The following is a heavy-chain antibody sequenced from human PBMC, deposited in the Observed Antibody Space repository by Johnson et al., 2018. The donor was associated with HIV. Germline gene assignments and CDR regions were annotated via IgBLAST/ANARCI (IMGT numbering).Heavy chain of an antibody. CDR3: VKDWPRWVLTADAFDV. V-gene: IGHV3-30-3*01. J-gene: IGHJ3*01. CDR2: ISYDGSNK. D-gene: IGHD2-21*02. CDR1: GFTFSSYA. Sequence: MPLVESGGGLIQPGGSLRLSCAASGFTFSSYAMHWVRQAPCKGLEWVAVISYDGSNKYYADSVKGRFTISRDNSKNTLYLQMNSLRAEDTAVYYCVKDWPRWVLTADAFDVWGPGTMVTVSS.